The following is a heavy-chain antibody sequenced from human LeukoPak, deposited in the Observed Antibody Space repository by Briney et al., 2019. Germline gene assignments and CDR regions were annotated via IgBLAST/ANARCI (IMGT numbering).Heavy chain of an antibody. J-gene: IGHJ4*02. CDR2: IKQDGSEK. CDR1: GFTFSNYW. Sequence: GGSLRLSCAASGFTFSNYWVTWVRQAPGKGLEWVASIKQDGSEKYYVDSVKGRFTFSRDNAKNSLYLQMDSLRAEDTAVYYCARDKSAGADTGSSFYYWGQGALVTVSS. V-gene: IGHV3-7*03. D-gene: IGHD3-10*01. CDR3: ARDKSAGADTGSSFYY.